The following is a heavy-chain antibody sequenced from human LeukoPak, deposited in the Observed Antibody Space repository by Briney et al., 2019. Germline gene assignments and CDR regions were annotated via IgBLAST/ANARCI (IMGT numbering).Heavy chain of an antibody. J-gene: IGHJ5*02. CDR3: ARGFEASPNWFDP. V-gene: IGHV3-7*01. Sequence: PGGSLRPSCAASGFTFSSYQMNWVRQAPGKGLEWVANIKQDGSEQYYVDSVKGRFTISRDNAKNSLYLQMNSLRVDDTAVYYCARGFEASPNWFDPWGQGTLVTVSS. CDR1: GFTFSSYQ. CDR2: IKQDGSEQ.